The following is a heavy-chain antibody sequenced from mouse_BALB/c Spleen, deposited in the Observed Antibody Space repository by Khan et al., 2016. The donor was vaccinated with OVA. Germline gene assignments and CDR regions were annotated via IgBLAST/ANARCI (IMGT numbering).Heavy chain of an antibody. CDR3: ARVGYSGTMDY. D-gene: IGHD2-14*01. Sequence: QIQLVQSGPELKKPGVTVKISCKASGYTFTTYGMNWVKQAPGKGLKWMGWINTYTGEPTYVDDFKGRFAFSLEKSASTAYLQINNLKNEDTATYFCARVGYSGTMDYWGQGTSVTVSS. J-gene: IGHJ4*01. CDR2: INTYTGEP. V-gene: IGHV9-3-1*01. CDR1: GYTFTTYG.